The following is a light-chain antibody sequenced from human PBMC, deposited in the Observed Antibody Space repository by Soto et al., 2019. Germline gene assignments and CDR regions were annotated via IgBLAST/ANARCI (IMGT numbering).Light chain of an antibody. V-gene: IGLV1-47*01. CDR2: GNN. CDR3: AAWCDSLSVL. J-gene: IGLJ1*01. Sequence: QSVLTQPPSASGTPRQRGTISCSGSSSNIGSNYVYWYQQLPGTAPKLLIYGNNQRPSGVPDRFSGSKSGTSASLAISGLRSEDEADYYCAAWCDSLSVLFGTGTKVTVL. CDR1: SSNIGSNY.